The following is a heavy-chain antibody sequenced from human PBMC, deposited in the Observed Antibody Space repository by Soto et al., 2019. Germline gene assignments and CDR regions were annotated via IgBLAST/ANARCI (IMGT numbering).Heavy chain of an antibody. CDR1: GYTFTSYA. V-gene: IGHV1-3*01. J-gene: IGHJ4*02. D-gene: IGHD3-16*02. Sequence: QVQLVQSGAEVKKPGASVKVSCKASGYTFTSYAMHWVRQAPGQRLEWMGWINAGNGNTKYSQKFQGRVTITRDTSASTAYMELSSLRSEDTAVYYCARVSDYVWGSYPFDYWGQGTLVPVSS. CDR3: ARVSDYVWGSYPFDY. CDR2: INAGNGNT.